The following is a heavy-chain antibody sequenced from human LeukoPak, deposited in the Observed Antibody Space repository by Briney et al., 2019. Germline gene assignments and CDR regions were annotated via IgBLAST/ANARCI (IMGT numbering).Heavy chain of an antibody. CDR2: ISYDGSNK. Sequence: GGSLRLSCAASGFTFSSYAMHWVRQAPGKGLEWVAVISYDGSNKYYADSVKGRFTISRDNSKNTLYLQMNSLRAEDTAVYYCAKPYSSGWRPTKYYFDYWGQGTLVTVSS. J-gene: IGHJ4*02. D-gene: IGHD6-19*01. V-gene: IGHV3-30*18. CDR3: AKPYSSGWRPTKYYFDY. CDR1: GFTFSSYA.